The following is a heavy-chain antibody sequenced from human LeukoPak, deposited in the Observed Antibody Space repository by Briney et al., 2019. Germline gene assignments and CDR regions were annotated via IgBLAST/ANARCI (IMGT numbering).Heavy chain of an antibody. D-gene: IGHD3-10*01. Sequence: GGSLRLSCAASGFTFSTYAMTWFRQAPGKGLEWVSGISGSGSSTFYADSVKGRFTISRDNSKNTVDLQMKSLRAEDTAEYYCAKDRFYGSGTANWYYGMDVWGQGTTVTVSS. CDR1: GFTFSTYA. J-gene: IGHJ6*01. CDR2: ISGSGSST. V-gene: IGHV3-23*01. CDR3: AKDRFYGSGTANWYYGMDV.